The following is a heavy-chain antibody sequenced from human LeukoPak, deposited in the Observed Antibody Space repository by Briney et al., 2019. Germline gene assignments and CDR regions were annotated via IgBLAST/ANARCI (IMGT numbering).Heavy chain of an antibody. Sequence: ASVKVSCKASGGTFSSYAISWVRQAPGQGLEWMGRIIPIFGIANYAQKFQGRVTITADKSTSTADMELSSLRSEDTAVYYCAAGVDVLVPDGGWFDPWGKGTLVTVSS. D-gene: IGHD2-2*01. CDR3: AAGVDVLVPDGGWFDP. V-gene: IGHV1-69*04. CDR1: GGTFSSYA. J-gene: IGHJ5*02. CDR2: IIPIFGIA.